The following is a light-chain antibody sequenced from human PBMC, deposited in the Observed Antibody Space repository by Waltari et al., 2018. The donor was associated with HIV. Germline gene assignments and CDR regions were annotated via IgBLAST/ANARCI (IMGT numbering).Light chain of an antibody. J-gene: IGKJ1*01. V-gene: IGKV3-20*01. Sequence: EIVLTQSPGTPSLSPGERATLSCRASQTVSSAFLAWYQQKPGQAPRLLIYGASSRVIGIPDRFNGTGSGTDFSLTISRLEPEDSAVYYCQQYGGSPRTFGQGAKVEIK. CDR1: QTVSSAF. CDR3: QQYGGSPRT. CDR2: GAS.